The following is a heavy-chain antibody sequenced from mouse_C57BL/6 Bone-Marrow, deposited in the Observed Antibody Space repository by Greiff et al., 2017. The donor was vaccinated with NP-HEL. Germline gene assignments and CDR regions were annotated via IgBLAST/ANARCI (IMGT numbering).Heavy chain of an antibody. CDR1: GYTFTSYW. V-gene: IGHV1-53*01. CDR2: INPSNGGT. Sequence: VQLQQPGTELVKPGASVKLSCKASGYTFTSYWMHWVKQRPGQGLEWIGNINPSNGGTNYNEKFKSKATLTVDKSSSTAYMQLSSLTSEDSAVYYSARSLYYDYGLLAMDYWGQGTSVTVSS. J-gene: IGHJ4*01. D-gene: IGHD2-4*01. CDR3: ARSLYYDYGLLAMDY.